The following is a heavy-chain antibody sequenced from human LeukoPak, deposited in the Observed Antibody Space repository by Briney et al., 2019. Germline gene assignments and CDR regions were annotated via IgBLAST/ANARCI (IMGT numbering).Heavy chain of an antibody. CDR1: GYTFTGYY. V-gene: IGHV1-2*06. CDR2: INPNSGGT. Sequence: ASVKVSCKASGYTFTGYYMHWVRQAPGQGLEWMGRINPNSGGTNYAQKFQGRVTMTRDTSISTAYMELSRLRSDDTAVYYCARVGAPVYDFWSGYYTDYWGQGTLVTVSS. J-gene: IGHJ4*02. CDR3: ARVGAPVYDFWSGYYTDY. D-gene: IGHD3-3*01.